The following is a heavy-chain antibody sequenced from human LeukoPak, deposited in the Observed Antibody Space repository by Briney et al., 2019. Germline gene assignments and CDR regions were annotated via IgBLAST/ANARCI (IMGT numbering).Heavy chain of an antibody. D-gene: IGHD1-26*01. CDR1: GYSISSGYY. Sequence: SETLSLTCTVSGYSISSGYYWGWIRQPPGKGLEWIGGIYHSGNTYYNPSLKSRVTISVDTSKNQFSLRLSSVTAADTAVYYCARATVEPLSFDYWGQGSLVTVAS. CDR2: IYHSGNT. J-gene: IGHJ4*02. CDR3: ARATVEPLSFDY. V-gene: IGHV4-38-2*02.